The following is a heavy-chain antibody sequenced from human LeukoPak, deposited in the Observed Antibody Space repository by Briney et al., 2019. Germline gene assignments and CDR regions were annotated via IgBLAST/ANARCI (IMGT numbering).Heavy chain of an antibody. CDR3: ARQLRNDFGDLVGMDV. V-gene: IGHV4-39*01. CDR2: IYYSGAT. D-gene: IGHD4-17*01. Sequence: IYYSGATYYNPSLKSRLTISVDTSKNQFSLKLSSVTAADTAVYYCARQLRNDFGDLVGMDVWGQGTTVTVSS. J-gene: IGHJ6*02.